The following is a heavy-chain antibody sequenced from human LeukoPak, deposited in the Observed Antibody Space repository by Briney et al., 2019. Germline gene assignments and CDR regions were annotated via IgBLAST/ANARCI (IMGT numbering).Heavy chain of an antibody. CDR3: ARGVAAAGT. Sequence: SETLSLTCTVSGGSISSYYWSWIRQPPGKGLEWIGYIYCSGSTNYNPSLKSRVTISVDTSKNQFSLKLSSVTAADTAVYYCARGVAAAGTWGQGTLVTVSS. CDR1: GGSISSYY. V-gene: IGHV4-59*01. D-gene: IGHD6-13*01. J-gene: IGHJ5*02. CDR2: IYCSGST.